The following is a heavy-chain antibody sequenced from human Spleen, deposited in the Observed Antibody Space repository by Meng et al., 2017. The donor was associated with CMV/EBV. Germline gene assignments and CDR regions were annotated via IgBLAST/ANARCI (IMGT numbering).Heavy chain of an antibody. CDR1: GFTFRTYA. Sequence: GGSLRLSCAASGFTFRTYAMDWVRQAPGKGLEWVAVISYDGSNKYYADSVKGRFTISRDNSKNTLHLQMNSLRTEDTAVYYCARDRSYNYDSSGYYSMDYWGQGTLVTVSS. V-gene: IGHV3-30-3*01. CDR3: ARDRSYNYDSSGYYSMDY. CDR2: ISYDGSNK. D-gene: IGHD3-22*01. J-gene: IGHJ4*02.